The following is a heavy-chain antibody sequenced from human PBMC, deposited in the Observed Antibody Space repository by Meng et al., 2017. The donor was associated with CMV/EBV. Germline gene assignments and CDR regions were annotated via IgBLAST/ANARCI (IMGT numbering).Heavy chain of an antibody. V-gene: IGHV3-30*02. Sequence: GGSLRLSCAASGFTFSSYGMHWVRQAPGKGLEWVAFIRYDGSNKYYADSVKGRFTISRDNSKNTLYLQMNSLRAEDTAVYYCAKGPYCSSTSCYYYYGMDVWGQGTTVTVSS. J-gene: IGHJ6*02. CDR1: GFTFSSYG. CDR3: AKGPYCSSTSCYYYYGMDV. CDR2: IRYDGSNK. D-gene: IGHD2-2*01.